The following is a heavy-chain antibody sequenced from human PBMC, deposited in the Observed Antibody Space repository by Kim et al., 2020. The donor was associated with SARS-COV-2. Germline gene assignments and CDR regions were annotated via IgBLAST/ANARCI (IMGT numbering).Heavy chain of an antibody. V-gene: IGHV3-74*01. Sequence: WGSLRLSCAVSGFTLRNYWMHWVCHVPGKGLVWVSRINLDDFRASYSDSVKGRFTISRDNAKSTLFLQMDSLMPADTAVYHCYASDSRRGVYFWCQGAL. D-gene: IGHD3-10*01. CDR2: INLDDFRA. CDR1: GFTLRNYW. J-gene: IGHJ4*02. CDR3: YASDSRRGVYF.